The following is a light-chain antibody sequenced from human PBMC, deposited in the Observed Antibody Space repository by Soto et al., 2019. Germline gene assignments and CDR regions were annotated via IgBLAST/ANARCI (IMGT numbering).Light chain of an antibody. V-gene: IGLV1-44*01. CDR2: SNN. CDR1: SSNIGSYT. J-gene: IGLJ2*01. CDR3: AAWDDSLAGVV. Sequence: QSVLTQPPSASGTPGQRVTISCSGSSSNIGSYTVNWYQQLPGTAPKLLIYSNNQRPSGVPDRFSGSKSGTSASLAISGLQSEDEANYCCAAWDDSLAGVVFGGGTKLTVL.